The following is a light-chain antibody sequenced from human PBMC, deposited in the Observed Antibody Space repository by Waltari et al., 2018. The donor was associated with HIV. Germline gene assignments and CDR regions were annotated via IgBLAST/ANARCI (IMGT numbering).Light chain of an antibody. J-gene: IGLJ2*01. CDR3: SSYTSTSTVYVV. Sequence: QSALTQPASVSGSPGQSITISCTGTGSDVGGYNYVSWYQQHPGKAPKLMIFEVTNRPSGVSNRCSGSKAGNTASLTISGLQAEDEADYYCSSYTSTSTVYVVFGGGTKLSVL. CDR2: EVT. CDR1: GSDVGGYNY. V-gene: IGLV2-14*01.